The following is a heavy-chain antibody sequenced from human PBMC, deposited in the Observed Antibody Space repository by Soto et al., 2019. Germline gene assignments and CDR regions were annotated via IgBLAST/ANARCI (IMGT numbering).Heavy chain of an antibody. CDR2: FTGVIGTT. V-gene: IGHV3-23*01. Sequence: EVQLLESGGGLVQPGGSLRLSCAASGFTVSTYGVTWVRQAPGKGLEWVSGFTGVIGTTHYADSVKGRFTITRDDSKNTVYLQMNSLRAEATAVYYCARWNRYGDYWGRGTLVTVSS. CDR3: ARWNRYGDY. J-gene: IGHJ4*02. CDR1: GFTVSTYG. D-gene: IGHD1-1*01.